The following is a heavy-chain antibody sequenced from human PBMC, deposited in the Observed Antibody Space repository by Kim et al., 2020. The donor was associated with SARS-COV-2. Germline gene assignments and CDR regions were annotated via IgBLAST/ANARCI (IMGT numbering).Heavy chain of an antibody. Sequence: GGSLRLSCVASGFTFSNYRINWVRQVPGKGLEWVSSISSTSDYIYYADSVKGRFTISRDNAKNSLSLQMNGLRAEDTAVYYCARDLRIQQWLIEYYYYG. V-gene: IGHV3-21*01. D-gene: IGHD5-18*01. CDR2: ISSTSDYI. CDR1: GFTFSNYR. J-gene: IGHJ6*01. CDR3: ARDLRIQQWLIEYYYYG.